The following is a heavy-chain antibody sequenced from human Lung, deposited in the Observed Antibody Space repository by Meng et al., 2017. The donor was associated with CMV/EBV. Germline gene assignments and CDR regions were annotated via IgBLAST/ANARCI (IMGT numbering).Heavy chain of an antibody. Sequence: QGRLRESGPALVKPSGTLSLTCAVSGDSITNHNWWAWVRQPPGKGLEWIGEIPHRGSSAYNPSLKSRVSMSIDKSKNQFSLKLTSVTAADTAVYHCLRRSGGSVWGQGTLVTVSS. D-gene: IGHD3-10*01. CDR2: IPHRGSS. V-gene: IGHV4-4*02. J-gene: IGHJ1*01. CDR1: GDSITNHNW. CDR3: LRRSGGSV.